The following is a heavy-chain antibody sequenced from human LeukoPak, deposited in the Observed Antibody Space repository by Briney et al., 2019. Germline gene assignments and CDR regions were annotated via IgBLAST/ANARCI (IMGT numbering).Heavy chain of an antibody. CDR2: ISSSSSYI. Sequence: PGGSLRLSCAASGFTFSSYSMNWVRQAPGKGLEWVSSISSSSSYIYYADSVKGRFTISRDNAKNSLYLQMNSLRAEDTAVYYCAKAFSVFHKAYFDYWGQGTLVTVSS. CDR3: AKAFSVFHKAYFDY. V-gene: IGHV3-21*01. D-gene: IGHD5/OR15-5a*01. CDR1: GFTFSSYS. J-gene: IGHJ4*02.